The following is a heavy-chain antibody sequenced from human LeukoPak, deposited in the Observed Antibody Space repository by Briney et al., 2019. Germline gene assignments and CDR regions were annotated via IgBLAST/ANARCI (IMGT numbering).Heavy chain of an antibody. CDR1: GYSFTSYW. CDR3: ARQPMLYSSSWYYYGMDV. J-gene: IGHJ6*02. CDR2: IYPGDSDT. Sequence: GESLKISCKGSGYSFTSYWIGWVRQMPGKGLEWMGIIYPGDSDTRYSPSFQGQVTISADKSISTAYLQWSSLKASDTAMYYCARQPMLYSSSWYYYGMDVWGQGTTVTVSS. D-gene: IGHD6-13*01. V-gene: IGHV5-51*01.